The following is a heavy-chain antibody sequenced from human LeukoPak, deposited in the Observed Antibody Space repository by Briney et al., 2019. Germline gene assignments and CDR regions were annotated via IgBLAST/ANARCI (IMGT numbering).Heavy chain of an antibody. D-gene: IGHD6-13*01. J-gene: IGHJ3*02. CDR1: GFTFTGYY. Sequence: GASVKVSCKASGFTFTGYYIHWVRQAPGQGLEWMGWIHPNSGGTNYAQKFQGRVTMTRDTSISTAYMELSRLRSDDTAVYYCARWGGDSSPDAFDIWGQGTMVTVSS. CDR3: ARWGGDSSPDAFDI. CDR2: IHPNSGGT. V-gene: IGHV1-2*02.